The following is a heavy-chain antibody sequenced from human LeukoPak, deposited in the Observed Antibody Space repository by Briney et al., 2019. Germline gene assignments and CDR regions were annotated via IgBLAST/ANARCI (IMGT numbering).Heavy chain of an antibody. CDR3: ARDLYSSSFFDY. CDR2: IYYSGST. CDR1: GGSISSSSYY. Sequence: SETLSLTCTVSGGSISSSSYYWSWIRQPLGKGLGWIGYIYYSGSTNYNPSLKSRVTISVDTSKNQFSLKLSSVTAADTAVYYCARDLYSSSFFDYWGQGTLVTVSS. D-gene: IGHD6-13*01. V-gene: IGHV4-61*01. J-gene: IGHJ4*02.